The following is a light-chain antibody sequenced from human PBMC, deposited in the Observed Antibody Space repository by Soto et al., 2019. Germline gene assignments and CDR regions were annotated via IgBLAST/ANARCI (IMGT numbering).Light chain of an antibody. CDR2: DAS. V-gene: IGKV3-11*01. J-gene: IGKJ4*01. Sequence: EILLMQSPASLYLSPGDRATLSCRASQSVSSYLAWYQQKPGQAPRLLIYDASNRATGIPARFSGSWSGTDFTLTISSQAPEDLADYYCQQRSNWLTFGEGTKVDI. CDR3: QQRSNWLT. CDR1: QSVSSY.